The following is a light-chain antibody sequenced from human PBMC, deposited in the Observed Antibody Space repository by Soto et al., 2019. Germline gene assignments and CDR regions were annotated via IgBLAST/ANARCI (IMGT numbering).Light chain of an antibody. CDR1: QGISNC. Sequence: DIQMTQSPSSVSASIGDRVTVTCRASQGISNCLAWYQQKPGKAPKFLISAASSLQSGVPSRFSGSGSGTDFTLTISSLQPEEFATYYCQQAYSFPITFGQGTRLEIK. CDR3: QQAYSFPIT. V-gene: IGKV1-12*01. CDR2: AAS. J-gene: IGKJ5*01.